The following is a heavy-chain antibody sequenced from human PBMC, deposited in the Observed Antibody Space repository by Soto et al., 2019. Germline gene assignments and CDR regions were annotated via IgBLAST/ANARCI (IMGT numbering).Heavy chain of an antibody. J-gene: IGHJ5*02. V-gene: IGHV1-69*13. CDR3: ARGSGYDSWFDT. CDR2: IIPIFGTA. CDR1: GGTFSSYA. Sequence: SVKVSCKASGGTFSSYAISLVRQAPGQGLECMGGIIPIFGTANYAQKFQGRVTITADESTSTAYMELSSLRSEDTAVYYCARGSGYDSWFDTWGQGTLVTVSS. D-gene: IGHD5-12*01.